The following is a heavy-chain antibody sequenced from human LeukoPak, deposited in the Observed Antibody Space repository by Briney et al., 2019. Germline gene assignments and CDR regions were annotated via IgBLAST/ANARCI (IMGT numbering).Heavy chain of an antibody. D-gene: IGHD6-13*01. CDR1: GGSITTYF. V-gene: IGHV4-59*01. CDR2: IYYIGST. Sequence: PSETLSLTCTVSGGSITTYFWSWIRQPPGKGLEWIGYIYYIGSTNYNPSLKSRVTISVDTSKNQFSLKLSSVTAADTAVYYCARATYSSSFNPYYFDYWGQGTLVTVSS. J-gene: IGHJ4*02. CDR3: ARATYSSSFNPYYFDY.